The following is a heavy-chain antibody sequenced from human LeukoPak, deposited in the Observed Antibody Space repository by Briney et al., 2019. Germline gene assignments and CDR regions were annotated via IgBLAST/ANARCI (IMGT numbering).Heavy chain of an antibody. CDR3: ARGDYYGSGLYYYYYMDV. J-gene: IGHJ6*03. D-gene: IGHD3-10*01. Sequence: SETLSLTCAVYSGSFSGYYWSWIRQPPGKGLEWIGEINHSGSTNYNPSLKSRVTISVDTSKNQFSLKLSSVTAADTAVYYCARGDYYGSGLYYYYYMDVWGKGTTVTVSS. CDR1: SGSFSGYY. CDR2: INHSGST. V-gene: IGHV4-34*01.